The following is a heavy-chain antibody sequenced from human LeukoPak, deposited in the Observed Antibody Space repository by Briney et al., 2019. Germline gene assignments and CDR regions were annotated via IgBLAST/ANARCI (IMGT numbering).Heavy chain of an antibody. D-gene: IGHD3-10*01. CDR3: AVYYGSGSYFDY. V-gene: IGHV3-21*01. J-gene: IGHJ4*02. CDR1: GFTFSSYT. Sequence: GSLRLSCAASGFTFSSYTMNWVRQSPGKGLEWVSSITRSSFIFYADSVKGRFTISRDNSKNTLYLQMNSLRAEDTAVYYCAVYYGSGSYFDYWGQGTLVTVSS. CDR2: ITRSSFI.